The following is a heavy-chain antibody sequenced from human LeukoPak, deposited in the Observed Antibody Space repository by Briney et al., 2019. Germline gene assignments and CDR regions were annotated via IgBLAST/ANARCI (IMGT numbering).Heavy chain of an antibody. CDR1: GFTFSDYY. CDR3: ARADIVVVPASDY. CDR2: ISSSGSTI. J-gene: IGHJ4*02. D-gene: IGHD2-2*01. V-gene: IGHV3-11*01. Sequence: GGSLRLSCAASGFTFSDYYMSWIRQAPGKGLEWVSYISSSGSTIYYADSVKGRFTISRDNAKNSLYLQMNSLRAEDTAVYYCARADIVVVPASDYWGQGTLVTVSP.